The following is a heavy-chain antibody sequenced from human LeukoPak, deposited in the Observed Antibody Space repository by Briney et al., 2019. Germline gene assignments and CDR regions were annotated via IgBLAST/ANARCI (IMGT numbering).Heavy chain of an antibody. D-gene: IGHD2-2*01. CDR3: AREAEYCSSTSCPFDY. Sequence: GRSLRLSCAASGFTFSSYAMHWVRQAPGKGLEWVAVISYDGSNKYYADSVKGRFTISRDNSKNTLYLQLNSLRAEDTAVYYCAREAEYCSSTSCPFDYWGQGTLVTVSS. J-gene: IGHJ4*02. CDR2: ISYDGSNK. CDR1: GFTFSSYA. V-gene: IGHV3-30*04.